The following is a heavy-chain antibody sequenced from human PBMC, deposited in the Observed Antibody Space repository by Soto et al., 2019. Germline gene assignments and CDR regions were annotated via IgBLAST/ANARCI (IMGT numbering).Heavy chain of an antibody. D-gene: IGHD6-19*01. CDR1: GFTFGNFA. CDR3: AKLRAKSHIAVASDY. J-gene: IGHJ4*02. CDR2: ITGSGGTL. Sequence: GGSLRLSCAASGFTFGNFAMSWVRQAPGKGLEWVSAITGSGGTLYYADSVKGRFTISRDNSKNTLYLQMNSLIAADTAVYFCAKLRAKSHIAVASDYWGQGTLVTVSS. V-gene: IGHV3-23*01.